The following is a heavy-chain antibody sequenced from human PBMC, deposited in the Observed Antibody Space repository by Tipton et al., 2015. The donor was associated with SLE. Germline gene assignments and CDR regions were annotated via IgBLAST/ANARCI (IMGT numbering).Heavy chain of an antibody. CDR1: SYTFTNYG. CDR2: ISGFNNKT. J-gene: IGHJ6*03. D-gene: IGHD2/OR15-2a*01. CDR3: ARVSWASSDYFYYMDV. Sequence: QLVQSGAEVKKPGASVKVSCKASSYTFTNYGITWVRQAPGQGLEWMGWISGFNNKTHYAQKVQGRVTITTDTSTSTAYMDLRSLRSDDTAVYYCARVSWASSDYFYYMDVWGKGTTVIVSS. V-gene: IGHV1-18*01.